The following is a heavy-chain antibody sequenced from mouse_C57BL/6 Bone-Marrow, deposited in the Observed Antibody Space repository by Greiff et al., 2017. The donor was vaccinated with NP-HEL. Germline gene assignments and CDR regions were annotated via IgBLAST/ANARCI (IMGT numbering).Heavy chain of an antibody. D-gene: IGHD2-2*01. J-gene: IGHJ4*01. CDR3: ARDRPRVTPYYYAMDY. CDR2: ISDGGSYT. V-gene: IGHV5-4*01. CDR1: GFTFSSYA. Sequence: DVKLVESGGGLVKPGGSLKLSCAASGFTFSSYAMSWVRQTPEKRLEWVATISDGGSYTYYPDNVKGRFTISRDNAKNNLYLQMSHLKSEDTAMYYCARDRPRVTPYYYAMDYWGQGTSVTVSS.